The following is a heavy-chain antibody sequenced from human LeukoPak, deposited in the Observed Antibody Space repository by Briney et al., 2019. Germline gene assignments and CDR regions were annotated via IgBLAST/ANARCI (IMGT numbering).Heavy chain of an antibody. Sequence: SETLSLTCSVSGGSISGYYWSWTRQPPGKGLEWIGYIYYSGGTNYNPSLKSRVTMSVDTSKNQFSLNLTSVTAADTAVYCCVKGNGYSYSWGQGTLVTVSS. CDR1: GGSISGYY. CDR3: VKGNGYSYS. J-gene: IGHJ4*02. D-gene: IGHD5-24*01. V-gene: IGHV4-59*01. CDR2: IYYSGGT.